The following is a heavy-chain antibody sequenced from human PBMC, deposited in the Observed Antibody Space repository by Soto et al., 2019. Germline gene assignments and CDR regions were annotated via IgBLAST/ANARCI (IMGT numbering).Heavy chain of an antibody. Sequence: QVQLVQSGAEVKKPGSSVNVSCKASGGTFSSYAINWVRQAPGQGLEWMGGIIPIFGTTNFPLKFQGRVSITPDHSTSTAYMELSSLTFEDTAVYYCARSYSSSLVTSYYYAVEVWGQGTTVIVSS. J-gene: IGHJ6*02. CDR1: GGTFSSYA. D-gene: IGHD6-13*01. CDR3: ARSYSSSLVTSYYYAVEV. V-gene: IGHV1-69*05. CDR2: IIPIFGTT.